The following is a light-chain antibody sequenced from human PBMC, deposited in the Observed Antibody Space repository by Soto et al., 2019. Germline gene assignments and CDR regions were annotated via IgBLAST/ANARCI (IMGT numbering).Light chain of an antibody. J-gene: IGLJ1*01. CDR1: SSDIGLYNY. CDR2: EVN. Sequence: QSVLSQPASMSGSPGQSITIPCTGASSDIGLYNYVSCYQHHPGKAPKLLISEVNIRPSGLSDRFSASKAGNTASLTISGLQPEDEAYYYCSCLSTTSTPIVFGNGTKVTVL. V-gene: IGLV2-14*01. CDR3: SCLSTTSTPIV.